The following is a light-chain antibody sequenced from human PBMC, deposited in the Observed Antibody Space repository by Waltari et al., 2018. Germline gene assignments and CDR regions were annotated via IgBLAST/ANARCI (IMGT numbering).Light chain of an antibody. CDR1: RSHIRDNY. Sequence: QSVLTQPPSASGSPGQTVTISCSGTRSHIRDNYVYWYQQVPPTAPRLLIYKNNQRPSGVTDRFSGSKSGTSATLAISALRSEDAATYYCTAWDDSLSSMIFGGGTKVTVL. V-gene: IGLV1-47*01. CDR2: KNN. CDR3: TAWDDSLSSMI. J-gene: IGLJ2*01.